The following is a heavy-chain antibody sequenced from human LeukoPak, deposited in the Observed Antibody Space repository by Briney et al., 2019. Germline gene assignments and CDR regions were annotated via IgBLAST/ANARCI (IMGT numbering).Heavy chain of an antibody. CDR2: ISSSGSTI. CDR3: ARQSSESSGKRTRPRKNWFDP. J-gene: IGHJ5*02. V-gene: IGHV3-48*03. CDR1: GFTFSSYE. D-gene: IGHD3-22*01. Sequence: GGSLRLSCAASGFTFSSYEMNWVRQAPGKGLEWVSYISSSGSTIYYADSVKGRFTISRDNAKNSLYLQMNSLSAEDTAVYYCARQSSESSGKRTRPRKNWFDPWGQGTLVTVSS.